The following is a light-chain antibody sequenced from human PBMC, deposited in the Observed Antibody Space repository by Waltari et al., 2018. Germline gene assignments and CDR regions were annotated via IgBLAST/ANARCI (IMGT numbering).Light chain of an antibody. CDR1: QTVSTR. J-gene: IGKJ4*01. CDR2: DAS. Sequence: PGERVTLSCRASQTVSTRLAWYQKKSGQAPKVLIFDASTRATGIPATFTGSGSGTEFTLTISSLQSEDFAVYYCQQYKEWPLTFGGGTKVEIK. CDR3: QQYKEWPLT. V-gene: IGKV3-15*01.